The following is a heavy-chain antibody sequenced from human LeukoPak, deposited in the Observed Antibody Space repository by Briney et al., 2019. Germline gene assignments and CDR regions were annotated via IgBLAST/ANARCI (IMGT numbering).Heavy chain of an antibody. Sequence: ASVKVSCKASGYTFTSYGISWVRQAPGQGLEWMGWISAYNGSTNYAQKLQGRVTMTTDTSTSTAYMELRSLRSDDTAVYYCARGEEWYDYVWGSYPDPNFDYWGQGALVTVSS. V-gene: IGHV1-18*01. CDR2: ISAYNGST. J-gene: IGHJ4*02. D-gene: IGHD3-16*01. CDR1: GYTFTSYG. CDR3: ARGEEWYDYVWGSYPDPNFDY.